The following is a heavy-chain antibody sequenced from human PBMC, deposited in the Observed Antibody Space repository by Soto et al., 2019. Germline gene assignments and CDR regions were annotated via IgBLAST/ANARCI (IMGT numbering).Heavy chain of an antibody. J-gene: IGHJ6*02. Sequence: SDTLSLTCTVSGGSISSYYWSWIRQPPGKGLEWIGYIYYSGSTNYNPSLKSRVTISVDTSKNQFSLKLSSVTAADTAVYYCARDHSNTADYYYYGMDVWGQGTTVTVSS. CDR3: ARDHSNTADYYYYGMDV. D-gene: IGHD5-18*01. CDR1: GGSISSYY. CDR2: IYYSGST. V-gene: IGHV4-59*01.